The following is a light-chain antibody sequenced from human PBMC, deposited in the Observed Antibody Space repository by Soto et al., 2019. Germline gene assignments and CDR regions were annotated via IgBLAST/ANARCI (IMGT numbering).Light chain of an antibody. CDR3: QQYDSYPFT. CDR2: KAS. CDR1: QSINNW. J-gene: IGKJ4*01. Sequence: DIQMTQSPSTLSAPVGDRVTITCRASQSINNWLAWYQQKPGKAPKLLISKASNLKSGVPSRFSGTGSGTEFTLTISSLQPDDFASYYCQQYDSYPFTFGGGTKVEI. V-gene: IGKV1-5*03.